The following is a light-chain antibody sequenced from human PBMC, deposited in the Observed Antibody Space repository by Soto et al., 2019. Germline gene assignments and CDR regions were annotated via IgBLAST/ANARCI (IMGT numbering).Light chain of an antibody. CDR1: SSNIGSNT. CDR3: AAWDDSLNGVV. Sequence: QSVLTQPPSASGTPGQRVTISCSGSSSNIGSNTVNWDQQLPGTAPKLLIYSNNQRPSGVPDRFSGSKSGTSASLAISGLQSEDEAYYYCAAWDDSLNGVVFGGGTKVTVL. V-gene: IGLV1-44*01. J-gene: IGLJ2*01. CDR2: SNN.